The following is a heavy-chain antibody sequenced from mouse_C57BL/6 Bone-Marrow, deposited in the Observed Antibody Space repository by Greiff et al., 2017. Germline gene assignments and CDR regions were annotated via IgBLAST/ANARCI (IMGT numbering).Heavy chain of an antibody. D-gene: IGHD1-1*02. Sequence: QVQLQQSGAELVRPGTSVKMSCKASGYTFTNYWIGWAKQRPGHGLEWIGDIYPGGGYTNYNEKFKGKATLTADKSSSTAYMQFSSLTSEDSAIYYCARKRLYGFDYGGQGTTLTVSS. CDR3: ARKRLYGFDY. CDR2: IYPGGGYT. J-gene: IGHJ2*01. CDR1: GYTFTNYW. V-gene: IGHV1-63*01.